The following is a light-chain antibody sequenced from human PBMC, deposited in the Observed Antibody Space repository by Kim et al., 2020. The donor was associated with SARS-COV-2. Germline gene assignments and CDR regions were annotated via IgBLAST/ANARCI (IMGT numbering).Light chain of an antibody. J-gene: IGLJ3*02. V-gene: IGLV3-21*04. CDR2: YDS. CDR3: QVWDSRRDHEV. CDR1: NIGSKS. Sequence: SYELTQPPSVSVAPGKTARITCGGNNIGSKSVHWYQQKPGQAPVLVIYYDSDRPSGIPERFSGSNSGNTATLTISRVEAGDEADYYCQVWDSRRDHEVFG.